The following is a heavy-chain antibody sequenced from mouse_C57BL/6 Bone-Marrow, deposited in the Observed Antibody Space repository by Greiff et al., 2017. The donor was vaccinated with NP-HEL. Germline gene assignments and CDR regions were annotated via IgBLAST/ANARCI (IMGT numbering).Heavy chain of an antibody. V-gene: IGHV1-42*01. CDR3: ARDSSRAHYFDY. J-gene: IGHJ2*01. Sequence: EVQLQQSGPELVKPGASVKLSCKASGYSFTGYYMNWVKQSPEKSLEWIGEINPSTGGTTYNQKFKAKATLTGDKSTSTAYMQLKSLTSEDTEVYYCARDSSRAHYFDYWGQGTTLTVSS. D-gene: IGHD3-3*01. CDR2: INPSTGGT. CDR1: GYSFTGYY.